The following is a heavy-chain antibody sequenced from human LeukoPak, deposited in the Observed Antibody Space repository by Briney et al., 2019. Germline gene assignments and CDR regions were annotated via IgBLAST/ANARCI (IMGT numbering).Heavy chain of an antibody. V-gene: IGHV4-34*01. CDR3: AREKWELLQLFGY. CDR2: INHSGST. D-gene: IGHD1-26*01. J-gene: IGHJ4*02. Sequence: SETLSLTCAVYGGSFSGYYWSWIRQPPGKGLEWIGEINHSGSTNYNPSLKSRVTISVDTSKNQFSLKLRSVTAADTAVYYCAREKWELLQLFGYWGQGALVTVSS. CDR1: GGSFSGYY.